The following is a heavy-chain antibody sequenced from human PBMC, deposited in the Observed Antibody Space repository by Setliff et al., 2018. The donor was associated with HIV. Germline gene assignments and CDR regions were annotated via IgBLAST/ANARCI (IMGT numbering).Heavy chain of an antibody. CDR1: GFTFGDYA. CDR3: ARSD. CDR2: IRNKAFGETT. V-gene: IGHV3-49*03. J-gene: IGHJ6*04. Sequence: PGGSLRLSCTASGFTFGDYAMSWFRQAPGKGLEWVGFIRNKAFGETTDYAASVKGRFTFSRDDSKGIAYLQMNSLKTEDTAVYYCARSDWGKGTTVTVSS.